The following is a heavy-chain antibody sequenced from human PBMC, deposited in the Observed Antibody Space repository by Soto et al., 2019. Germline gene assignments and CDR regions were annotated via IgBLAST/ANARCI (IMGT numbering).Heavy chain of an antibody. CDR2: KAYHRSNN. J-gene: IGHJ4*02. V-gene: IGHV3-30*18. D-gene: IGHD1-26*01. CDR3: AKSEATGLDY. Sequence: WESLSLSCAASGFSFSSCDLRNFRQDPGEGRVELTVKAYHRSNNYYNESLKSRFTISIDKSKNKLYLQLSSLRAEDTAVYYCAKSEATGLDYWGQGTLVTVSS. CDR1: GFSFSSCD.